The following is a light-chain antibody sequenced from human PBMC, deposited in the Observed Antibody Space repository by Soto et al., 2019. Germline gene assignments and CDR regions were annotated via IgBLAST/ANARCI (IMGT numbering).Light chain of an antibody. Sequence: IQMTQSPSSLSASVGDRVTITCRASQDIRNDLGWFQQKPGKAPKLLIYDVSSLQTGVPSRFSGSGFGTEFTLTITGLQPDDFATYYCQQHNDYTAVTFGHGTKVDIK. CDR2: DVS. CDR3: QQHNDYTAVT. J-gene: IGKJ3*01. V-gene: IGKV1-17*01. CDR1: QDIRND.